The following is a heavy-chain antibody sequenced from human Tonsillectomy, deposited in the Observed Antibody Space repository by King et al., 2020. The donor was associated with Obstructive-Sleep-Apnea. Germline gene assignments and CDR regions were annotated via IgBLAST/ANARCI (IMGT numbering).Heavy chain of an antibody. Sequence: VQLVESGGGLVQPGRSLRVSCTASGFTFGDYAMSWFRQAPGKGLEWVGFIRSTSYGGTPEYAASVKGRFTISRDDSRSIAYLQINSLKTEDTAVYYCSRGSPWIQPYWGQGTLVTVSS. CDR3: SRGSPWIQPY. CDR1: GFTFGDYA. V-gene: IGHV3-49*03. J-gene: IGHJ4*02. CDR2: IRSTSYGGTP. D-gene: IGHD5-18*01.